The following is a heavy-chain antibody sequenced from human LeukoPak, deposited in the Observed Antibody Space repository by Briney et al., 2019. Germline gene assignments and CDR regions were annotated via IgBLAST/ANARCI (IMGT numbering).Heavy chain of an antibody. CDR2: IYYSGST. CDR3: ARDHPSQYYFDY. CDR1: GGSISSGDYY. V-gene: IGHV4-30-4*01. J-gene: IGHJ4*02. D-gene: IGHD6-6*01. Sequence: PSETLSLTCTVSGGSISSGDYYWSWIRQPPGKGLEWIGYIYYSGSTYYNPSLKSRVTISVDTSKNQFSLKLSSVTAVDTAVYYCARDHPSQYYFDYWGQGTLVTVSS.